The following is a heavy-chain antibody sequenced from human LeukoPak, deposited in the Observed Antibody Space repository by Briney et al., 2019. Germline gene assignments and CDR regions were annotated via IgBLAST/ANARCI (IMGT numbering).Heavy chain of an antibody. CDR1: GGSISSYY. D-gene: IGHD6-19*01. Sequence: SETLSLTCTVSGGSISSYYWSWIRQPPGKGLEWIGYIYYSGSTNYNPSLKSRVAISVDTSKKHFSLKLSSVTAADTAVYYCARTLHSGWYLGRSSDIWGQGTMVTVSS. V-gene: IGHV4-59*01. J-gene: IGHJ3*02. CDR3: ARTLHSGWYLGRSSDI. CDR2: IYYSGST.